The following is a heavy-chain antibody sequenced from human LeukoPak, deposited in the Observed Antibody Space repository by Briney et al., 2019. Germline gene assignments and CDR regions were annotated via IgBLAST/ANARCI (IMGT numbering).Heavy chain of an antibody. CDR2: IHHGGTT. CDR3: TRDIGDFVSDF. Sequence: SETLSLTCTVSGGSIGSGYYWAWIRQPPGKGLEWIGSIHHGGTTHYNPSLQSRVTISADTSKNQFALDLRSVTAADTAVYYCTRDIGDFVSDFWSQGTLVTVSS. D-gene: IGHD2-21*02. J-gene: IGHJ4*02. CDR1: GGSIGSGYY. V-gene: IGHV4-38-2*02.